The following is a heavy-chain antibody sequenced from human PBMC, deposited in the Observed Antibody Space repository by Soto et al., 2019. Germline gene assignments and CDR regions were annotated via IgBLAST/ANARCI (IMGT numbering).Heavy chain of an antibody. CDR3: ATLYYDYIWGSYRYDAFDI. CDR1: GFTFSSYS. V-gene: IGHV3-48*01. CDR2: INSSSSTI. Sequence: EVQLVESGGGLVQPGGSLRLSCAASGFTFSSYSMNWVRQAPGKGLEWVSYINSSSSTIYYADSVKGRFTISRDNAKNSLYLQMNSLRAEDTAVYYCATLYYDYIWGSYRYDAFDIWGQGTMVTVSS. D-gene: IGHD3-16*02. J-gene: IGHJ3*02.